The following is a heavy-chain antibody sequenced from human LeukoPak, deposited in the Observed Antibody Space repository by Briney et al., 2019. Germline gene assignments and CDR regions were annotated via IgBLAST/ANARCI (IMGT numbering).Heavy chain of an antibody. CDR2: IYSGGST. D-gene: IGHD4-17*01. CDR3: AKGEDYGDYVWYFDY. CDR1: GFTVSSNY. Sequence: PGGSLRLSCAASGFTVSSNYMSWVRQAPGKGLEWVSVIYSGGSTYYADSVKGRFTISRDNSKNTLYLQMNSLRAEDTAVYYCAKGEDYGDYVWYFDYWGQGTLVTVSS. V-gene: IGHV3-66*01. J-gene: IGHJ4*02.